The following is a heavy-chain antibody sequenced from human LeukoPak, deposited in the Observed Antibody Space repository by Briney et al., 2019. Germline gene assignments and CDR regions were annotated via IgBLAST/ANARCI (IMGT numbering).Heavy chain of an antibody. CDR2: IKSKTDGGTT. CDR3: TTDPYCGGDCNWAP. J-gene: IGHJ5*02. Sequence: PGGSLRLSCAASGFTFSNAWMSRVRQAPGKGLEWVGRIKSKTDGGTTDYAAPVKGRFTISRDDSKNTLYLQMNSLKTEDTAVYYCTTDPYCGGDCNWAPWGQGTLVTVSS. CDR1: GFTFSNAW. V-gene: IGHV3-15*01. D-gene: IGHD2-21*01.